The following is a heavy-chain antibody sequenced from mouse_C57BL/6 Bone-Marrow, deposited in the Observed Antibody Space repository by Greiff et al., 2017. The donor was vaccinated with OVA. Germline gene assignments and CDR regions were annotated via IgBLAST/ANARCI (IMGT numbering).Heavy chain of an antibody. CDR3: ARPTVVAPYYAMDY. CDR2: IDPNSGGT. D-gene: IGHD1-1*01. J-gene: IGHJ4*01. V-gene: IGHV1-72*01. Sequence: QVQLKQPGAELVKPGASVKLSCKASGYTFTSYWMHWVKQRPGRGLEWIGRIDPNSGGTKYNEKFKSKATLTVDKPASTAYMQLSSLTSEDSAVYYCARPTVVAPYYAMDYWGQGTSVTVSS. CDR1: GYTFTSYW.